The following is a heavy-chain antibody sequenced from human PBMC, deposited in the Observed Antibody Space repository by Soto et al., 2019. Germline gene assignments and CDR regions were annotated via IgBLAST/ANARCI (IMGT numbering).Heavy chain of an antibody. CDR3: ARGWTVAGTSWGH. D-gene: IGHD6-19*01. CDR2: INPSGGST. Sequence: QVQLVQSGAEVKKPGASVKIACKASGYTFTSYYVYWVRQAPGQGLEWMALINPSGGSTSYAQKFQGRVTMTRDTSTTTVYMELSSLRSEDTALYYCARGWTVAGTSWGHWGQGTLVTVSS. CDR1: GYTFTSYY. V-gene: IGHV1-46*01. J-gene: IGHJ4*02.